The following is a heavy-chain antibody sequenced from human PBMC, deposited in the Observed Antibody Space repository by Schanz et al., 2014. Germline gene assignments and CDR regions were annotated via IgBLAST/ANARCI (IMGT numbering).Heavy chain of an antibody. CDR3: ARGGPAYYFDD. CDR2: INSVGSNT. J-gene: IGHJ4*02. Sequence: EVQLLESGGGLVQPGGSLRLSCAASGFTFSSYAMSWVRQAPGKGLEWVARINSVGSNTDYADSVTGRFTISRDNAKNSLYLEMNSLRAEDTAVYYCARGGPAYYFDDWGQGTLVTVSS. CDR1: GFTFSSYA. V-gene: IGHV3-23*01.